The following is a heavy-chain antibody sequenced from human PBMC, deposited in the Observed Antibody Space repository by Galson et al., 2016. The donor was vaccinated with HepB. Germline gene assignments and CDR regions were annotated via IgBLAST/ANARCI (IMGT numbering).Heavy chain of an antibody. CDR3: ARDRCSGGTCALGTVDY. V-gene: IGHV3-30-3*01. CDR2: ISYDGDNK. CDR1: GFTFGNNA. Sequence: SLRLSCAVSGFTFGNNAMHWVHQAPGKGLEWVALISYDGDNKYYADSVKGRFSISRDNSKNTLYVQMNSLRAEDTALYYCARDRCSGGTCALGTVDYWGQGTLITVSS. D-gene: IGHD2-15*01. J-gene: IGHJ4*02.